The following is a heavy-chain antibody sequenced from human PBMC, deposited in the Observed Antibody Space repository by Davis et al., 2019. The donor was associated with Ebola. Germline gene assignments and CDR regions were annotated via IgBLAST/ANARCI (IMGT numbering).Heavy chain of an antibody. J-gene: IGHJ4*02. CDR1: GGSFSGYY. V-gene: IGHV4-34*01. CDR2: INHSGST. Sequence: SETLSLTCAVYGGSFSGYYWSWIRQPPGKGLEWIGEINHSGSTNYNPSLKSRVTLSVDTSKNQFSLKLSSVTAADTAVYYCARAYSSGWYPWGDYWGQGTLVTVSS. CDR3: ARAYSSGWYPWGDY. D-gene: IGHD6-19*01.